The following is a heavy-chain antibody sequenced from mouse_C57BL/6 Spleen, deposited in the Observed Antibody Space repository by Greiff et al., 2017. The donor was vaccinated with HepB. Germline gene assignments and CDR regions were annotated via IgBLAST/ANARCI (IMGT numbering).Heavy chain of an antibody. CDR3: ARASRGVDY. Sequence: EVQLVESGGGLVKPGGSLKLSCAASGFTFSSYAMSWVRQTPEKRLEWVATISDGGSYTYYPDNVKGRFTISRDNAKNNLYLQMSHLKSEDTAMYYCARASRGVDYWGQGTTLTVSS. D-gene: IGHD6-1*01. V-gene: IGHV5-4*01. CDR2: ISDGGSYT. CDR1: GFTFSSYA. J-gene: IGHJ2*01.